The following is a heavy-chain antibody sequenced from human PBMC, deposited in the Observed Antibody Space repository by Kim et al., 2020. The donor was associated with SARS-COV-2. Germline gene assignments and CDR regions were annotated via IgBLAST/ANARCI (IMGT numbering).Heavy chain of an antibody. V-gene: IGHV3-23*05. CDR1: GFRFSDYT. CDR2: IDDSEST. Sequence: GGSLRLSCAASGFRFSDYTLNWVRQAPGKGLERVSTIDDSESTHYADSVAGRFTISRDNSKNTVYLLLSSLRAEDTATYHCATRLREHFDYWGQGALVTV. CDR3: ATRLREHFDY. D-gene: IGHD3-3*01. J-gene: IGHJ4*02.